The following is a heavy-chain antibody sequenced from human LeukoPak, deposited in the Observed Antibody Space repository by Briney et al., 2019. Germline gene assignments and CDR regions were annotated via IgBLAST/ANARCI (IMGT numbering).Heavy chain of an antibody. V-gene: IGHV1-8*01. CDR2: MNPNSGNT. Sequence: ASVEVSFKASGYTFTSYDINWVRQATGQGLEWMGWMNPNSGNTGYAQKFQGRVTMTRNTSISTAYMELSSLRSEDTAVYYCARGHPYDFWSGYYRTPSANWFDPWGQGTLVTVSS. CDR3: ARGHPYDFWSGYYRTPSANWFDP. J-gene: IGHJ5*02. D-gene: IGHD3-3*01. CDR1: GYTFTSYD.